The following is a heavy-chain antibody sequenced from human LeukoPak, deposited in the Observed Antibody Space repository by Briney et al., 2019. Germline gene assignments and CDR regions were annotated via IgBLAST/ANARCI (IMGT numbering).Heavy chain of an antibody. CDR3: ARDRASGSYQVSFCYDLDV. J-gene: IGHJ6*02. V-gene: IGHV1-46*01. CDR2: INTSGGST. Sequence: ASVKVSCKASGYTFTSYYIDWVRQAPGQGHAWMGVINTSGGSTTYAQNFQGRVTMTTGTSTSTVYMELSSLRSEDTAVYYCARDRASGSYQVSFCYDLDVWGLGTTVTVSS. D-gene: IGHD3-10*01. CDR1: GYTFTSYY.